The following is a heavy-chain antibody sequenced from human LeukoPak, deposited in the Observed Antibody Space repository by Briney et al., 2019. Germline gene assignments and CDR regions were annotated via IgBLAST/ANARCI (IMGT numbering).Heavy chain of an antibody. Sequence: GGSLRLSCAASGFTFTSYAMSWVRQAPGKGLEWVSFISGSGGATYYADSVKGRFTISRDNSKNTLYLQMNSLRAEDTAVYYCANTSRAVADPSPFDYWGQGTLVTVSS. CDR3: ANTSRAVADPSPFDY. CDR2: ISGSGGAT. D-gene: IGHD6-19*01. V-gene: IGHV3-23*01. J-gene: IGHJ4*02. CDR1: GFTFTSYA.